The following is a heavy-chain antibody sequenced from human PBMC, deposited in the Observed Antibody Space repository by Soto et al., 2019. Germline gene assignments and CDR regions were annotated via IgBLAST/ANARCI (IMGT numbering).Heavy chain of an antibody. CDR3: ARVAVVESDGLLRHYYYGMDV. V-gene: IGHV1-18*01. J-gene: IGHJ6*02. CDR1: GYTFTSYG. CDR2: ISAYNGNT. Sequence: ASVKVSCKASGYTFTSYGISWVRQAPGQGLEWMGWISAYNGNTNYAQKLQGRVTMTTDTSTSTAYMELRSLRSDDTAVYYCARVAVVESDGLLRHYYYGMDVWGQGTTVTVSS. D-gene: IGHD2-15*01.